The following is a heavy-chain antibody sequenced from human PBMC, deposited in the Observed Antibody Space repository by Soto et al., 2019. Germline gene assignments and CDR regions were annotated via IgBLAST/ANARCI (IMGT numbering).Heavy chain of an antibody. CDR3: ARTLYGDNVDY. J-gene: IGHJ4*02. Sequence: ASVKVSCKASGYTFTGYHMHWVRQAPGQGLEWMGWINPNSGGTNYAQKFQGWVTITRDTSVSTAYMELSSLRSEDTAVYYCARTLYGDNVDYWGQGTLVTVSS. CDR1: GYTFTGYH. D-gene: IGHD4-17*01. V-gene: IGHV1-2*04. CDR2: INPNSGGT.